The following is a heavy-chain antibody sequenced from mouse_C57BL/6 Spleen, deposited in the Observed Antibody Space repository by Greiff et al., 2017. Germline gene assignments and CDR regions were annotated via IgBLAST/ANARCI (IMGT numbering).Heavy chain of an antibody. Sequence: EVQGVESGGGLVKPGGSLKLSCAASGFTFSDYGMHWVRQAPEKGLEWVAYISSGSSTIYYADPVKGRFTISRDNAKNTLFLQMTSLRSEDTAMYYCARRTYYSNYYYFDYWGQGTTLTVSS. J-gene: IGHJ2*01. V-gene: IGHV5-17*01. CDR1: GFTFSDYG. D-gene: IGHD2-5*01. CDR3: ARRTYYSNYYYFDY. CDR2: ISSGSSTI.